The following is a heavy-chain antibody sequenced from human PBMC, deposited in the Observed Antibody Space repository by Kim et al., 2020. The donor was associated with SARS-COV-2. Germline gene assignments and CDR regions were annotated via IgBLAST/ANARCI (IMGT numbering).Heavy chain of an antibody. CDR2: IYYSGST. CDR1: GGSISSSSYY. CDR3: ARGGYVGDARWFDP. V-gene: IGHV4-39*07. D-gene: IGHD3-16*01. Sequence: SETLSLTCTVSGGSISSSSYYWGWIRQPPGKGLEWIGSIYYSGSTYYNPSLKSRVTISVDTSKNQFSLKLSSVTAADTAVYYCARGGYVGDARWFDPWGQGTLVTVSS. J-gene: IGHJ5*02.